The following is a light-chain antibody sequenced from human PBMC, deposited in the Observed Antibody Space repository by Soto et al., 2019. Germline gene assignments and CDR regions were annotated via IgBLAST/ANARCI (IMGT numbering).Light chain of an antibody. CDR3: AVWDDSVRGWV. CDR2: TND. V-gene: IGLV1-47*02. J-gene: IGLJ3*02. Sequence: QSVLTQPPSASGTPGQRVTISCSGRSSNIGSNYVYWYQQLPATAPKLLIFTNDQRTSGVPGRLSGSKSGTSASLANSGLRSEDEADYYCAVWDDSVRGWVFGGGTKLTVL. CDR1: SSNIGSNY.